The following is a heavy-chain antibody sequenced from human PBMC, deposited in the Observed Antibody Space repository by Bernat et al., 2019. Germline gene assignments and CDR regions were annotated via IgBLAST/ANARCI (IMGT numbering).Heavy chain of an antibody. D-gene: IGHD2-21*01. CDR3: VGLGAYSF. V-gene: IGHV3-66*04. CDR1: GFTVSNNH. Sequence: VQLVESGGDLVQPGGSLRLSCATSGFTVSNNHVTWVRQAPGKGLEWVSLIYDGGSTIYADSVKGRCTNSRDNSKNIMYLQMSGVTAVDTAVKYCVGLGAYSFWGQGTLVTVSS. J-gene: IGHJ4*02. CDR2: IYDGGST.